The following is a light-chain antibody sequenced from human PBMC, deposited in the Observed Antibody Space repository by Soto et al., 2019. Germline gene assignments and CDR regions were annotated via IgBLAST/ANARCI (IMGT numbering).Light chain of an antibody. Sequence: QSVLTQPPSVSGAPGQSVTISCTGGSSNIGSGYDVHWYQQLPGTAPKLLIYGNINRPSGVPDRFSASKSGTSASLAITGIQAEDEADYYCQSYDSSLSGSWVFGTGTKVTVL. V-gene: IGLV1-40*01. J-gene: IGLJ1*01. CDR1: SSNIGSGYD. CDR3: QSYDSSLSGSWV. CDR2: GNI.